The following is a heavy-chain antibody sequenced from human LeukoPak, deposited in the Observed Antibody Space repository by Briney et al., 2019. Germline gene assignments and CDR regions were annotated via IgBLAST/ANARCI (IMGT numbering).Heavy chain of an antibody. D-gene: IGHD5-12*01. J-gene: IGHJ4*02. CDR2: INHSGST. CDR1: GGSISSSSYY. V-gene: IGHV4-39*07. CDR3: ARGRKWLRSFDY. Sequence: SETLSLTCTVSGGSISSSSYYWGWIRQPPGKGLEWIGEINHSGSTNYNPSLKSRVTISVDTSKNQFSLKLSSVTAADTAVYYCARGRKWLRSFDYWGQGTLVTVSS.